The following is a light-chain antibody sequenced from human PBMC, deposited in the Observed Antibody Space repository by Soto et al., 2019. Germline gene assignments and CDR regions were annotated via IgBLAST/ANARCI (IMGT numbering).Light chain of an antibody. Sequence: QSVLTQSASVSGSPGQSITISCTGTSSDVGGYHYVSWYQQLPGKAPKLMIYDVSNRPSGVSNRCSGSKSGNTASLMISGLQAEDEADYYCSSYTSSSTVVFGGGTKVTVL. V-gene: IGLV2-14*01. J-gene: IGLJ3*02. CDR3: SSYTSSSTVV. CDR2: DVS. CDR1: SSDVGGYHY.